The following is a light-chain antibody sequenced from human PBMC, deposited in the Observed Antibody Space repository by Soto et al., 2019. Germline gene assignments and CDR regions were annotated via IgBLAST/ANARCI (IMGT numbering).Light chain of an antibody. CDR3: QHYNISSPWT. CDR2: DAS. Sequence: IKMTKNPSAVSASGGERSTLTSPASQSINAWLAWYQQKPGKAPKLLIYDASSLQSGFPSRFSGSESGLESPLTFCGVQPDYFATYSSQHYNISSPWTFGQGTKVDI. J-gene: IGKJ1*01. CDR1: QSINAW. V-gene: IGKV1-5*01.